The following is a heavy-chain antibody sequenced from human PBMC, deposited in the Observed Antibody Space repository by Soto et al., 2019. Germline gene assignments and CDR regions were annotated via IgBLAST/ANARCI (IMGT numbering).Heavy chain of an antibody. CDR2: IVVGSGNT. Sequence: QMQLVQSGPEVKKPGTSVKVSCKASGFTFTSSAVQWVRQARGQRLEWIGWIVVGSGNTNYAQKFQERVTITRDMSTSTAYMELSRLRSEDTAVYYCAADWGIAAAGTSGAFDIWGQGTMVTVSS. V-gene: IGHV1-58*01. CDR1: GFTFTSSA. J-gene: IGHJ3*02. D-gene: IGHD6-13*01. CDR3: AADWGIAAAGTSGAFDI.